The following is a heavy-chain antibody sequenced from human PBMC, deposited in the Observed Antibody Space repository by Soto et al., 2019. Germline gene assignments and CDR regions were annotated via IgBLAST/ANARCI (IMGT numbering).Heavy chain of an antibody. D-gene: IGHD1-7*01. V-gene: IGHV1-69*06. CDR2: IIPIFGTA. CDR3: ARDPYNWNYLGAFDI. CDR1: GGTFSSYA. Sequence: SVKVSCKASGGTFSSYAISWVRQAPGQGLEWMGGIIPIFGTANYAQKFQGRVTFTADKSTSTAYMELSSLRSEDTAVYYCARDPYNWNYLGAFDIWGQGTMVTVSS. J-gene: IGHJ3*02.